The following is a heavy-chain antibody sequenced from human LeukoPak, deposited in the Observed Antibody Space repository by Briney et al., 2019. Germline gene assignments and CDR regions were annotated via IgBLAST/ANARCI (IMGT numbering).Heavy chain of an antibody. CDR2: IYYSGST. CDR3: ARVVKWFGGVDP. CDR1: GGSFSGYY. D-gene: IGHD3-10*01. V-gene: IGHV4-59*01. J-gene: IGHJ5*02. Sequence: SETLSLTCAVYGGSFSGYYWGWIRQPPGKGLEWIGSIYYSGSTNYNPSLKSRVTISVDTSKNQFSLKLSSMTAADTAVYYCARVVKWFGGVDPWGQGTLVTVSA.